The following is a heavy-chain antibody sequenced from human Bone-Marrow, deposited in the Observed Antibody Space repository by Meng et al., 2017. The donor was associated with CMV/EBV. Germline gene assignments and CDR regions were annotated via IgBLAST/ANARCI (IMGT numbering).Heavy chain of an antibody. V-gene: IGHV1-2*02. CDR2: INPKSGDT. CDR1: GYTFTGFF. Sequence: ASVKVSCKASGYTFTGFFVHWVRQAPGQGLEWMGWINPKSGDTDSPQKFQGRVTVTRDTSINTAYMELTSLTSEDTAVYYCATRMLYYDTQDYWGQGTLVTVSS. D-gene: IGHD3-22*01. CDR3: ATRMLYYDTQDY. J-gene: IGHJ4*02.